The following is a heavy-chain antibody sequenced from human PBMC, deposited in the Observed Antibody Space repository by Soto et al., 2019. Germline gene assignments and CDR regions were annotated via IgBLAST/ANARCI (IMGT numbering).Heavy chain of an antibody. CDR1: GGSISSGGYY. CDR2: IYYSGST. Sequence: SDTLSLTCTVSGGSISSGGYYWSWIRQHPGKGLEWIGYIYYSGSTYYNPSLKSRVTISVDTSKNQFSLKLSSVTAADTAVYYCARGAGSLVYYDFWSGYYPYGMDVWGQGTTVTVSS. D-gene: IGHD3-3*01. CDR3: ARGAGSLVYYDFWSGYYPYGMDV. J-gene: IGHJ6*02. V-gene: IGHV4-31*03.